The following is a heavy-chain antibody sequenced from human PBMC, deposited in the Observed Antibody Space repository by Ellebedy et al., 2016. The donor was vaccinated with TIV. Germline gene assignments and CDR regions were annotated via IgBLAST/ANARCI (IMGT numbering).Heavy chain of an antibody. Sequence: SETLSLTCTVPGGSVSGNYWSWIRQPPGKGLEWIGYIYYSGSTNYNPSLKSRVTISVDTSKNQFSLKLSSVTAADTAVYYCASSVVRSLIWFDPWGQGTLVTVSS. CDR1: GGSVSGNY. D-gene: IGHD2-8*01. J-gene: IGHJ5*02. V-gene: IGHV4-59*02. CDR2: IYYSGST. CDR3: ASSVVRSLIWFDP.